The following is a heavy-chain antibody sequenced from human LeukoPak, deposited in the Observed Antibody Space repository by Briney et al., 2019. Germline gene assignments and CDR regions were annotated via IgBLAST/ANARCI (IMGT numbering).Heavy chain of an antibody. D-gene: IGHD3-16*01. CDR2: IKQDGSEK. Sequence: GGSLRLSCAASGFTFSDYYMSWIRQAPGKGLEWVANIKQDGSEKYYVDSVKGRFTISRDNAKNSLYLQMNSLRAEDTAVYYCARSKRLYYYYGMDVWGQGTTVTVSS. CDR3: ARSKRLYYYYGMDV. J-gene: IGHJ6*02. V-gene: IGHV3-7*03. CDR1: GFTFSDYY.